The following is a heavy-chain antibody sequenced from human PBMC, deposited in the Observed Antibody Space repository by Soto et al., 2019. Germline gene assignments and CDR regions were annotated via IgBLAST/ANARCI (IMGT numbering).Heavy chain of an antibody. Sequence: QVQLVQSGAEVKKPGASVKVSCKASGYTFITYDINWVRQATGQGLEWVGWVNPDSGKTDYARKFQGRVTMTRNTSISTVYMELSVLRSEDTAVYYCARGNWFDPWGQGTLVTASS. CDR1: GYTFITYD. CDR2: VNPDSGKT. J-gene: IGHJ5*02. CDR3: ARGNWFDP. V-gene: IGHV1-8*01.